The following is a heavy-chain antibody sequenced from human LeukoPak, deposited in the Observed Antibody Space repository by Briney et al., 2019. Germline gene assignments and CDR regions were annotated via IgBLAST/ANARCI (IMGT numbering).Heavy chain of an antibody. CDR1: GGSISSSSYY. V-gene: IGHV4-39*01. CDR2: INHSGST. J-gene: IGHJ5*02. D-gene: IGHD3-10*01. CDR3: ARQFPRSGRITMVRGVKKPNWFDP. Sequence: SETLSLTCTVSGGSISSSSYYWGWIRQPPGKGLEWIGEINHSGSTNYNPSLKSRVTISVDTSKNQFSLKLSSVTAADTAVYYCARQFPRSGRITMVRGVKKPNWFDPWGQGTLVTVSS.